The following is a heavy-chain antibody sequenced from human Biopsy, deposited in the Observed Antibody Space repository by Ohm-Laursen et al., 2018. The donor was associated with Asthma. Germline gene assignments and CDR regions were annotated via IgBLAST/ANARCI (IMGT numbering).Heavy chain of an antibody. J-gene: IGHJ4*02. CDR2: IHSVFGTT. V-gene: IGHV1-69*13. CDR3: ARKAGSCISRTCYSLDF. Sequence: SVKVSCKSLGGPFTPYVIGWVRQAPGQAPEWMGGIHSVFGTTTYPQKFQDRVTITADDSTRTVYMELSSLRSEDTAVYYCARKAGSCISRTCYSLDFWGQGTLVTVSS. CDR1: GGPFTPYV. D-gene: IGHD2-2*01.